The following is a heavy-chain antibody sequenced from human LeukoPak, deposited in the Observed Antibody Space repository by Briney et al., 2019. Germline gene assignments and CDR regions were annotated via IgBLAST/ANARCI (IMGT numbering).Heavy chain of an antibody. D-gene: IGHD3-22*01. J-gene: IGHJ4*02. CDR2: INHSGST. CDR3: ARVKGSPNSSGYYHFDY. CDR1: GFTVSSNY. Sequence: GSLRLSCAASGFTVSSNYMSWVRQAPGKGLEWIGEINHSGSTNYNPSLKSRVTISVDTSKNQFSLKLSSVTAADTAVYYCARVKGSPNSSGYYHFDYWGQGTLVTVSS. V-gene: IGHV4-34*01.